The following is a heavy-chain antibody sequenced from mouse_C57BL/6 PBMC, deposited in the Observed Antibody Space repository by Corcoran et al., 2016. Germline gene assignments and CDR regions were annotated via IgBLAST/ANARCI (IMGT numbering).Heavy chain of an antibody. Sequence: QVQLQQSGPELVKPGASVKLSCKASGYTFTSYDINWVKQRPGQGLEWIGWISPRDGSIKYNEKFKGKATLTVDTSSSTAYMELHSLTSEDSAVYFCAVGIYYGNYGFAYWGPGTLVTVSA. CDR2: ISPRDGSI. J-gene: IGHJ3*01. D-gene: IGHD2-1*01. CDR3: AVGIYYGNYGFAY. V-gene: IGHV1-85*01. CDR1: GYTFTSYD.